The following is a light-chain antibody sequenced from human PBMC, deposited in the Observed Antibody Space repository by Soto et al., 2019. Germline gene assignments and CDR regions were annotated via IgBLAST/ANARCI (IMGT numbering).Light chain of an antibody. CDR3: QRSGGSVS. Sequence: EILLAQSPSALSLSPGDTATLSCKASQTGSTSLSWSQQRPGKPPRLLIYGETFRAAGIPDRLSDCGSGTDFTLAIERLEPEYFAVYYCQRSGGSVSFGGGTKVDIK. CDR1: QTGSTS. J-gene: IGKJ4*01. V-gene: IGKV3-20*01. CDR2: GET.